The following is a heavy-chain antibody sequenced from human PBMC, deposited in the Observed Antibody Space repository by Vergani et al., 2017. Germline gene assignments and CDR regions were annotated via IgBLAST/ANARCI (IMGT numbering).Heavy chain of an antibody. V-gene: IGHV4-38-2*01. CDR2: IYHSGST. D-gene: IGHD3-3*01. CDR3: ARGGGRVLRLLEWFRLYYFDY. J-gene: IGHJ4*02. CDR1: GYSISSGYY. Sequence: QVQLQESGPGLVKPSETLSLTCAVSGYSISSGYYWGWIRQPPGKGLEWIGSIYHSGSTYYNPSLKSRVTILVDTSKNQFSLKLSSVTAADTAVYYCARGGGRVLRLLEWFRLYYFDYWGQGTLVTVSS.